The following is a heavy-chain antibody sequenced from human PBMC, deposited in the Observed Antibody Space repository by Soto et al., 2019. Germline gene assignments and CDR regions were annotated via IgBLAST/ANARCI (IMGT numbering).Heavy chain of an antibody. V-gene: IGHV3-23*01. D-gene: IGHD3-22*01. J-gene: IGHJ4*02. CDR3: AKPGRYDSSGYYPYFDY. CDR2: IGGSGDVT. Sequence: PGGSLRLSCAASGFTFSSYALSWVRQAPGKGLEWVSAIGGSGDVTYYADSVKGRFTISRDNSRNTVYLQMNSLRAEDTAVYYCAKPGRYDSSGYYPYFDYWGQGALVTVSS. CDR1: GFTFSSYA.